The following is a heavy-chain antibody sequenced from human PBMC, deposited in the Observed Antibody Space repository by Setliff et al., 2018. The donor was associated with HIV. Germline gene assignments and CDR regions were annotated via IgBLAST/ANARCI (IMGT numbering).Heavy chain of an antibody. CDR1: GFSISSGFF. CDR3: ARQAWHYDRDGYFIDY. CDR2: IYQSGTT. J-gene: IGHJ4*02. V-gene: IGHV4-38-2*01. D-gene: IGHD3-22*01. Sequence: PSETLSLTCAVSGFSISSGFFWGWVRQPPGKGLEWIGSIYQSGTTYYNPALKSRVTVSMDMSRDQFSVKLNSATAADTAVYYCARQAWHYDRDGYFIDYWGQGMLVTVSS.